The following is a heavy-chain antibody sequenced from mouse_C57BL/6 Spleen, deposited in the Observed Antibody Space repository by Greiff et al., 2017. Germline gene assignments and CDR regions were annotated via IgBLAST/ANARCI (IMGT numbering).Heavy chain of an antibody. CDR1: GFSLTSYG. J-gene: IGHJ1*03. CDR2: IWRGGST. D-gene: IGHD1-1*01. V-gene: IGHV2-5*01. Sequence: QVQLQQSGPGLVQPSQSLSITCTVSGFSLTSYGVHWVRQSPGKGLEWLGVIWRGGSTDYNAAFMSRLSITKDNSKSQVFFKMNSLQADDTAIYXCAKRGGSSHWYFDVWGTGTTVTVSS. CDR3: AKRGGSSHWYFDV.